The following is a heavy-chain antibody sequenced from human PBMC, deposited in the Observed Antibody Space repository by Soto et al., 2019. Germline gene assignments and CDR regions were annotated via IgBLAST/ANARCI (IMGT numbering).Heavy chain of an antibody. V-gene: IGHV3-23*01. CDR1: GFTFSSYA. CDR2: ISGSGGST. Sequence: EVQLLESGGGLVQPGGSLRLSCAASGFTFSSYAMSWVRQAPGKGLEWVSAISGSGGSTYYADSVKGRFTISRDNSKNTLYLQMKSLRAEDTAVYYCAKSSYGYPLFDYWGQGTLVTVSS. CDR3: AKSSYGYPLFDY. D-gene: IGHD5-18*01. J-gene: IGHJ4*02.